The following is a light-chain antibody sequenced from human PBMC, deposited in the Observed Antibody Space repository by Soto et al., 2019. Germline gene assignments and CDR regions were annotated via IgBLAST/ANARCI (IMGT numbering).Light chain of an antibody. CDR3: QSSDRSLRVV. CDR1: SSNIGAGFD. V-gene: IGLV1-40*01. J-gene: IGLJ2*01. Sequence: QSVLTQPPSVSGAPGQRVSISCTGNSSNIGAGFDVHWYQQVPGTAPKLLIYGNKNRPSGVPDRFSASKSGTSATLAITGLQAEDEADYFCQSSDRSLRVVFGGGTKVTVL. CDR2: GNK.